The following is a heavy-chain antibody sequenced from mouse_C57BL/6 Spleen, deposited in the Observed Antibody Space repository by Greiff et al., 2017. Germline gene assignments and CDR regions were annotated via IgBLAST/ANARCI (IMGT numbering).Heavy chain of an antibody. CDR2: ISSGGDYI. J-gene: IGHJ4*01. V-gene: IGHV5-9-1*02. CDR1: GFTFSSYA. D-gene: IGHD1-1*02. CDR3: TRDGDYYAMDY. Sequence: EVKVEESGEGLVKPGGSLKLSCAASGFTFSSYAMSWVRQTPEKRLEWVAYISSGGDYIYYADNVKGRFTISRDNARNTLYLQMSSLKSEDTAMYYCTRDGDYYAMDYWGQGTSVTVSS.